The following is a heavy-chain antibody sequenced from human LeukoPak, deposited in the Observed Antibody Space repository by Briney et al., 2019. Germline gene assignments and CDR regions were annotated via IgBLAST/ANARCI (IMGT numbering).Heavy chain of an antibody. V-gene: IGHV3-33*01. CDR3: ARDRGRYYGSGSYRPGGMDV. Sequence: GGSLRLSCAASGFTFSSYGMHWVRQAPGKGLEWVAVIWYDGSTKYYADSVKGRFTISRDNSKNTLYLQMNSLRAEDTAVYYCARDRGRYYGSGSYRPGGMDVWGKGTTVTVSS. J-gene: IGHJ6*04. D-gene: IGHD3-10*01. CDR1: GFTFSSYG. CDR2: IWYDGSTK.